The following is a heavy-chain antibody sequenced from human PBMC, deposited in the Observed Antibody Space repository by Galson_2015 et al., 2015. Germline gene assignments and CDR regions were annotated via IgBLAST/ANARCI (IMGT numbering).Heavy chain of an antibody. V-gene: IGHV5-51*01. D-gene: IGHD6-19*01. CDR1: GYRFTSYW. Sequence: QSGAEVKKPGESLKISCKGSGYRFTSYWIGWGRQMPGKGLEWMGIIYPGDSDTRYSPSFQGQVTISADKSISTAYLQWSSLKASDTAMYYCARRVAVAGTGYYGMDVWGQGTTVTVSS. CDR2: IYPGDSDT. CDR3: ARRVAVAGTGYYGMDV. J-gene: IGHJ6*02.